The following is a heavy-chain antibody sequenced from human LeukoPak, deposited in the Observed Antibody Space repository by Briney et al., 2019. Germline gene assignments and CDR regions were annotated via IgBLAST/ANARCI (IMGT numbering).Heavy chain of an antibody. CDR3: AKDRMSKTVGATGAH. D-gene: IGHD1-26*01. J-gene: IGHJ4*02. CDR1: GFTFSSYA. V-gene: IGHV3-30-3*01. Sequence: PGRSLRLSCAASGFTFSSYAMHWVRQAPGKGLEWVAVISYDGSNKYYADSVKGRFTISRDNSKNTLYLQMNSLRAEDTAVYYCAKDRMSKTVGATGAHWGQGTLVTVSS. CDR2: ISYDGSNK.